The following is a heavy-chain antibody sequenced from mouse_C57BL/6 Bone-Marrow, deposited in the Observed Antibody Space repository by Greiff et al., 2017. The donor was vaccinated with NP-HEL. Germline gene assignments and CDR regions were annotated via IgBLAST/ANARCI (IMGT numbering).Heavy chain of an antibody. D-gene: IGHD2-1*01. V-gene: IGHV1-26*01. CDR3: ARGGNYVPYYAMDY. CDR2: INPNNGGT. J-gene: IGHJ4*01. Sequence: VQLQQSGPELVKPGASVKISCKASGYTFTDYYMNWVKQSHGKSLEWIGDINPNNGGTSYNQKFKGKATLTVDKSSRTAYMELRSLTSDDSAVDYCARGGNYVPYYAMDYWGQGTSVTVSS. CDR1: GYTFTDYY.